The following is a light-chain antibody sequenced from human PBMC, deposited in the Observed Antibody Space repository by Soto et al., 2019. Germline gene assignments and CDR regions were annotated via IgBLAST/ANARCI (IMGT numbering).Light chain of an antibody. CDR1: SSDVGGYNY. CDR3: SSYAVSNKGVV. CDR2: EVS. Sequence: QSALTQPPSASGSPGQSVTISCTGTSSDVGGYNYVSWCQQYPGKAPKLMIYEVSKRTSGVPDRFSGSNSGNTAALTVSGLQSEDEAYYCCSSYAVSNKGVVFGGGTKRTVL. J-gene: IGLJ2*01. V-gene: IGLV2-8*01.